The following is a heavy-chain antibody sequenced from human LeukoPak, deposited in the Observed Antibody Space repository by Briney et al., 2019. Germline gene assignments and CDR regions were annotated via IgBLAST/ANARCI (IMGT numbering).Heavy chain of an antibody. CDR3: ARARSVKDAFDI. CDR1: GYTFTSYD. D-gene: IGHD3-10*01. Sequence: ASVKVSCKASGYTFTSYDFNWVRQATGQGLEWMGWMNPNSGNTGYAQKFQGRVTITRNTSISTAYMELSSLRSEDTAVYYCARARSVKDAFDIWGQGTMVTVSS. V-gene: IGHV1-8*03. CDR2: MNPNSGNT. J-gene: IGHJ3*02.